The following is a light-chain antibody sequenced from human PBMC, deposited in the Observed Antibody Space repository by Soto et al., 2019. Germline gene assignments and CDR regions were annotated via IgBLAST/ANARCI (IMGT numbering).Light chain of an antibody. Sequence: EIVMTKSPATLSVSPGEGATLSCRASQSVSSNLAWYQQKPGQAPRLLIYGATTRATGIPARFSGSGSGTDFTFTISSLQSEDSAVYYCQQYSNWTLTFGGGTKV. V-gene: IGKV3-15*01. J-gene: IGKJ4*01. CDR1: QSVSSN. CDR3: QQYSNWTLT. CDR2: GAT.